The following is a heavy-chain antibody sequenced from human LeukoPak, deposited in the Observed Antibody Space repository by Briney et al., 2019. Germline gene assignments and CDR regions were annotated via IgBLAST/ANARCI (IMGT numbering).Heavy chain of an antibody. V-gene: IGHV3-23*01. D-gene: IGHD6-19*01. Sequence: GGSLRLSCAASGFTSSSYAMSWVRQAPGKGLEWVSAISGSGGSTYYADSVKGRFTISRDNSKNTLCLQMNSLRAEDTAVYYCAKDRSSGPQDFDYWGQGTLVTVSS. CDR3: AKDRSSGPQDFDY. CDR1: GFTSSSYA. CDR2: ISGSGGST. J-gene: IGHJ4*02.